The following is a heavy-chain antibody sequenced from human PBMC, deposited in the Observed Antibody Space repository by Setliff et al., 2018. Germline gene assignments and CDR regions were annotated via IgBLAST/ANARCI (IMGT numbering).Heavy chain of an antibody. D-gene: IGHD4-4*01. CDR2: FYDSRGDT. CDR1: GFAFSTYA. CDR3: AKCTSWDSHYPYFDY. J-gene: IGHJ4*02. Sequence: LGGSLRLSCAASGFAFSTYAVSWVRQAPGKGLEWVSIFYDSRGDTYYADSVKGRFTVSKDNSKNTMYLQMNSLRDEDTAIYFCAKCTSWDSHYPYFDYWGQGALVTVSS. V-gene: IGHV3-23*03.